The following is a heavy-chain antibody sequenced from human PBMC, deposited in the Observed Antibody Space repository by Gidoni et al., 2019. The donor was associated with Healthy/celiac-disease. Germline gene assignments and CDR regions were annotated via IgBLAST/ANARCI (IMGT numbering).Heavy chain of an antibody. V-gene: IGHV2-5*01. Sequence: QLTLKESGPTLFKPTQTLTLTCTFSGFSLRTSGVGVGWIRQPPGKALEWLALIYWNDDTRYSPSLKSRLTITKDTSKNQVVLTMTNMDPVDTATYYCAHMTHDSGEVAGNDAFDIWGQGTMVTVSS. J-gene: IGHJ3*02. CDR1: GFSLRTSGVG. D-gene: IGHD3-10*01. CDR3: AHMTHDSGEVAGNDAFDI. CDR2: IYWNDDT.